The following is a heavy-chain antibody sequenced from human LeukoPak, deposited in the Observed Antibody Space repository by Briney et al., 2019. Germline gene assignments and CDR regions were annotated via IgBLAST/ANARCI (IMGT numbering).Heavy chain of an antibody. CDR2: INSDGSST. CDR1: GFTFSSYW. D-gene: IGHD3-22*01. Sequence: PGGSLGLSCAASGFTFSSYWMHWVRQAPGKGLVWVSRINSDGSSTSYADSVKGRFTISRDNAKNTLYLQMNSLRAEDTAVYYCARDRQWNYYDSSGYPRPSDWFDPWGQGTLVTVSS. CDR3: ARDRQWNYYDSSGYPRPSDWFDP. V-gene: IGHV3-74*01. J-gene: IGHJ5*02.